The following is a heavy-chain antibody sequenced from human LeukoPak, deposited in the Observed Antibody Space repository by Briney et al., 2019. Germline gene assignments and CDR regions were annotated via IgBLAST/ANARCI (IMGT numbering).Heavy chain of an antibody. D-gene: IGHD3-10*01. CDR3: ARSLFYGSGSYYPNWFAP. CDR2: ISAYNGNT. J-gene: IGHJ5*02. CDR1: GYTFASYG. V-gene: IGHV1-18*01. Sequence: ASVKVSCKASGYTFASYGISWVRQAPGQGLEWMGWISAYNGNTNYAQKLQGRVTMTRDTSISTAYMELSRLRSDDTAVYYCARSLFYGSGSYYPNWFAPWGQGTLVTVSP.